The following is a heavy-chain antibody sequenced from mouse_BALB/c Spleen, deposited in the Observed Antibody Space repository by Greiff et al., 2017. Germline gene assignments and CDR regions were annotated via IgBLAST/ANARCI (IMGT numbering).Heavy chain of an antibody. J-gene: IGHJ3*01. CDR3: ARDNDGNYGAY. CDR2: IRNKANGYTT. D-gene: IGHD2-3*01. V-gene: IGHV7-3*02. Sequence: EVKLVESGGGLVQPGGSLRLSCATSGFTFTDYYMSWVRQPPGKALEWLGFIRNKANGYTTEYSASVKGRFTISRDNSQSILYLQMNTLRAEDSATYYCARDNDGNYGAYWGQGTLVTVSA. CDR1: GFTFTDYY.